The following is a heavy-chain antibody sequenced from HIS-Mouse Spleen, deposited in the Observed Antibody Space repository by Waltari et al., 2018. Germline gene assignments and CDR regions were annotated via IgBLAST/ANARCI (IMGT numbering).Heavy chain of an antibody. D-gene: IGHD3-10*01. CDR2: ISYDGSNT. V-gene: IGHV3-30-3*01. CDR1: GFTFSSYA. J-gene: IGHJ4*02. CDR3: ARVTGGGY. Sequence: QVQLVESGGGVVQPGRSLRLSCAASGFTFSSYAMHWVRQSPGKGVEWVAVISYDGSNTYYADSVKGRFTISRDNSKNTLYLQMNSLRAEDTAVYYCARVTGGGYWGQGTLVTVSS.